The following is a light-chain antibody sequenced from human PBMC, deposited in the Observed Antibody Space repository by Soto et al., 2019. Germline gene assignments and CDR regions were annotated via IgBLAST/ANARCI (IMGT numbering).Light chain of an antibody. CDR3: QQYNSYWGT. Sequence: DVQRTQYPSTLSASVGDRVTITCRASQSISNWLAWYQQKQGKAPKLLIYDASSLESGVPSRFSGSGSGTEFTLTISSLQPDDFATYYCQQYNSYWGTFGQGTKVDI. V-gene: IGKV1-5*01. CDR1: QSISNW. CDR2: DAS. J-gene: IGKJ1*01.